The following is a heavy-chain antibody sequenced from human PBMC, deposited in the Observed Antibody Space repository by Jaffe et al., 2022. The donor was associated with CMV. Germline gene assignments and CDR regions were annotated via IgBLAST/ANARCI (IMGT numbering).Heavy chain of an antibody. CDR1: GGSFSGYY. CDR3: ARDPYDYVWGSYRYTPLGAFDI. D-gene: IGHD3-16*02. CDR2: INHSGST. J-gene: IGHJ3*02. Sequence: QVQLQQWGAGLLKPSETLSLTCAVYGGSFSGYYWSWIRQPPGKGLEWIGEINHSGSTNYNPSLKSRVTISVDTSKNQFSLKLSSVTAADTAVYYCARDPYDYVWGSYRYTPLGAFDIWGQGTMVTVSS. V-gene: IGHV4-34*01.